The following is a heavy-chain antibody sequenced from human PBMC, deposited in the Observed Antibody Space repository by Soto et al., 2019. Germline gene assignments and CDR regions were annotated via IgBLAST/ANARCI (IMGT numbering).Heavy chain of an antibody. V-gene: IGHV3-74*01. CDR2: INSDGSST. CDR1: GFTFGSYW. D-gene: IGHD3-22*01. CDR3: VRDYNDGSGRFDY. J-gene: IGHJ4*02. Sequence: GGSLRLSCAASGFTFGSYWMHWFRQAPGKGLVWVSRINSDGSSTSYADSVKGRFTISRDNAKSSLYLQMNSLRTEDTAMYYCVRDYNDGSGRFDYWGQGALVTVSS.